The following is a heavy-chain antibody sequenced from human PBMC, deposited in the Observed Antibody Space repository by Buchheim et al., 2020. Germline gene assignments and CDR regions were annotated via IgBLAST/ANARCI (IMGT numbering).Heavy chain of an antibody. CDR3: ARGGDDFWSGRTYYYYYGMDV. CDR1: GYTFTSYD. CDR2: MNLNSGNT. J-gene: IGHJ6*02. D-gene: IGHD3-3*01. Sequence: QVQLVQSGAEVKKPGASVKVSCKASGYTFTSYDINWVRQATGQGLEWMGWMNLNSGNTGYAQKFQGRVTMTRNTSISTAYMELSSLRSEDTAVYYCARGGDDFWSGRTYYYYYGMDVWGQGTT. V-gene: IGHV1-8*01.